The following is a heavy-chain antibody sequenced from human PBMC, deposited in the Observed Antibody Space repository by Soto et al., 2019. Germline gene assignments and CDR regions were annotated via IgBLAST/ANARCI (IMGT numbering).Heavy chain of an antibody. CDR1: DYTVAAYW. CDR2: VNPGDSET. Sequence: GESLKISCKGSDYTVAAYWIGWVRQLPGKDPEWMGIVNPGDSETRYGPSFQGQVTISADKSINTAYLRWSSLKVSDTAIYYCERPDWTGGVCYHFYDFWGQGTMVTVSS. CDR3: ERPDWTGGVCYHFYDF. J-gene: IGHJ3*01. V-gene: IGHV5-51*01. D-gene: IGHD2-8*02.